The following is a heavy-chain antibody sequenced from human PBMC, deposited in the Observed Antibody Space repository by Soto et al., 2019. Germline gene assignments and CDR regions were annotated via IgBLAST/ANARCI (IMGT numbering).Heavy chain of an antibody. V-gene: IGHV1-69*06. CDR1: GSTFNNFA. CDR3: ARAIKRWEANYYFDY. J-gene: IGHJ4*02. Sequence: QVVLLQAGAEVKAPGSSVRLSCQVSGSTFNNFAFSWVRQAPGQGPEGLGGIVVMSNAADYSQRFQDRVMITADTSTSTPYMELGSLTFDDTAGYYCARAIKRWEANYYFDYWGQGTLVTVSS. CDR2: IVVMSNAA. D-gene: IGHD1-26*01.